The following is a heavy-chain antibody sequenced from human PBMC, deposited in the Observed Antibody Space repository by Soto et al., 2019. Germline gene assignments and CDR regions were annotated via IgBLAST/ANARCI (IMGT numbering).Heavy chain of an antibody. D-gene: IGHD2-21*01. CDR3: TTEPYSAGGY. J-gene: IGHJ4*02. CDR2: IENKTDGGTR. CDR1: GFTFNNAW. V-gene: IGHV3-15*04. Sequence: EVQLVESGGGLVKPGGSLRLSCAGSGFTFNNAWMNWVRQAPGKGLEWFGRIENKTDGGTRDCAAPVKGRFIISRDDSKNTLYLQMNSLKTEDTAVYYCTTEPYSAGGYWGQGTLVTVSS.